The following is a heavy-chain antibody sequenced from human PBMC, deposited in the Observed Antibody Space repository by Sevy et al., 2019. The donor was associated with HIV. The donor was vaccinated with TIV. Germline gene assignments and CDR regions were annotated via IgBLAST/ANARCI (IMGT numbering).Heavy chain of an antibody. Sequence: GGSLRLSCTASGFTFSDYYMSWIRQAPGKGLEWVSDISSSRTYANHADSVKGRFTISRDNAKNSLYLQMNNLRAEDTAVYYCARGGYDFWSGYYYFDYWGQGTLVTVSS. V-gene: IGHV3-11*06. CDR2: ISSSRTYA. J-gene: IGHJ4*02. CDR3: ARGGYDFWSGYYYFDY. D-gene: IGHD3-3*01. CDR1: GFTFSDYY.